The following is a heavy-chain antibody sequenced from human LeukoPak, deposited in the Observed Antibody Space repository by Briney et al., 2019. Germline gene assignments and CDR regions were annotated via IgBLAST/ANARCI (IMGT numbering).Heavy chain of an antibody. Sequence: PGGSLRLSCAASGFTFSGYSMNWVRQAPGKGLEWVSSISSSSSYIYYADSVKGRFTISRDNAKNSLYLQMNSLRAEDTAVYYCASLDTAMARRFDPWGQGTLVTVSS. J-gene: IGHJ5*02. CDR3: ASLDTAMARRFDP. D-gene: IGHD5-18*01. CDR2: ISSSSSYI. CDR1: GFTFSGYS. V-gene: IGHV3-21*01.